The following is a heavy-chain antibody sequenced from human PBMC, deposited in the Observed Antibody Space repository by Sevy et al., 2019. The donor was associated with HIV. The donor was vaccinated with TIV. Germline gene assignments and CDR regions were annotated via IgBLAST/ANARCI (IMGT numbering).Heavy chain of an antibody. D-gene: IGHD3-22*01. V-gene: IGHV3-48*03. J-gene: IGHJ4*02. CDR3: ARGPHYYYDSSSFFEY. CDR2: IISSGDTI. CDR1: GFTFSSYE. Sequence: GGSLRLSCTASGFTFSSYEMNWVRQAPGKGLEWVSSIISSGDTIYYADSVKGRFNVSRDNAKNSLFLQMNSLRAEDTAIYYCARGPHYYYDSSSFFEYWGQGTLVTVSS.